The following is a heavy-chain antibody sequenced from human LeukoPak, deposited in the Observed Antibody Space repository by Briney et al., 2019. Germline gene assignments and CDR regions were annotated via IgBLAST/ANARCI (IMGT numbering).Heavy chain of an antibody. CDR3: ASLYYYDSSGYLPFDY. D-gene: IGHD3-22*01. CDR2: INSDGSST. CDR1: GFTFSSYW. J-gene: IGHJ4*02. Sequence: GGSLRLSCAASGFTFSSYWMHWVRQAPGKGLVWVSRINSDGSSTSYADSVKGRFTISRDNAKNTLYLQMNSLRDEDTAVYYCASLYYYDSSGYLPFDYWGQGTLVTVSS. V-gene: IGHV3-74*01.